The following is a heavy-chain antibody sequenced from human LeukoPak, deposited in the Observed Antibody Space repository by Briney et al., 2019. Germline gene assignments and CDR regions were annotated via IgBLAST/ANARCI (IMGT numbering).Heavy chain of an antibody. D-gene: IGHD2-2*01. CDR1: GGTFSSYA. V-gene: IGHV1-69*05. J-gene: IGHJ6*03. CDR2: LNPIFGTA. CDR3: AGVVPAARSNYYYYMDV. Sequence: ASVTVSCKASGGTFSSYAISWVRQAPGKGLEWMGGLNPIFGTANYAQKFQGRVTITTDESTSTAYIDLSSLRSEDTAVYYCAGVVPAARSNYYYYMDVWGKGTTVSVSS.